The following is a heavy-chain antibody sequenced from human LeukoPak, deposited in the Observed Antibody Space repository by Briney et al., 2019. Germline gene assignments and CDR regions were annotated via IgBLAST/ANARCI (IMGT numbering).Heavy chain of an antibody. J-gene: IGHJ4*02. CDR1: GFTFSSYA. D-gene: IGHD3-10*01. CDR2: ITAIAGDT. V-gene: IGHV3-23*01. CDR3: VSKGLQLFGELLD. Sequence: GGSLRLSCGTSGFTFSSYAMSWVRQAPGKGLEWVSLITAIAGDTYYADSVKGRFTISRDNSRNTLYLQMDSLGAEDSAIYYCVSKGLQLFGELLDWGQGTLVTVSS.